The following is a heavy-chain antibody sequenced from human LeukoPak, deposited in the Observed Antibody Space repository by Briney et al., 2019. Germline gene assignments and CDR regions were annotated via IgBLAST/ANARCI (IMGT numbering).Heavy chain of an antibody. V-gene: IGHV4-34*01. CDR2: INHSGST. CDR3: ARVRGNSERAFDY. Sequence: PSETLSLTCAVYGGSFSGYYWSWIRQPPGKGLEWIGEINHSGSTNYNPSLKSRVTISVDTSKNQFSLKLSSVTAADTAVYYCARVRGNSERAFDYWGQGTLVTVSS. D-gene: IGHD4-23*01. J-gene: IGHJ4*02. CDR1: GGSFSGYY.